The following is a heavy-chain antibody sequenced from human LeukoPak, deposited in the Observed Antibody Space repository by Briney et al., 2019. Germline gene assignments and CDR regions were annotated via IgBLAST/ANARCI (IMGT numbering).Heavy chain of an antibody. CDR2: MKIEGSDK. CDR3: TRWARYCSSGSGYSWFDP. V-gene: IGHV3-7*01. Sequence: PGGSLRLSCVASGFTFSSYWMSWVRQAPGKGLEWVANMKIEGSDKYYVDSAKGRFTISRDNAKNSLYLQMNSLRVDDTAVYYCTRWARYCSSGSGYSWFDPRGQGTLLTVSS. J-gene: IGHJ5*02. CDR1: GFTFSSYW. D-gene: IGHD2-15*01.